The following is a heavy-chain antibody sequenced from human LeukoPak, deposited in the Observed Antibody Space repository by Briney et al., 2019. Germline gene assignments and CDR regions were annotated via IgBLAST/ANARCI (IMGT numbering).Heavy chain of an antibody. J-gene: IGHJ5*02. CDR2: ISAYNGNT. D-gene: IGHD3-9*01. V-gene: IGHV1-18*04. Sequence: GASVKVSCKASGYTFTSYYMHWVRQAPGQGLEWMGWISAYNGNTNYAQKLQGRVTMTTDTSTSTAYMELRSLRSDDTAVYYCARTPGDDILTGLNWFDPWGQGTLVTVSS. CDR3: ARTPGDDILTGLNWFDP. CDR1: GYTFTSYY.